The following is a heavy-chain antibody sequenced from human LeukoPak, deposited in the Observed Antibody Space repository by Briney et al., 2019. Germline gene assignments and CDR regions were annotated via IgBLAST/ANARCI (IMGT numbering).Heavy chain of an antibody. Sequence: PGGSLRLSCAASGFTFSSYSMNWVRQAPGKGLEWVSSISSSSSYIYYADSVKGRFTISRDNAKNTLYLQMNSLRAEDTAVYYCAREISSGWSGDAFDIWGQGTMVTVSS. CDR2: ISSSSSYI. D-gene: IGHD6-19*01. CDR1: GFTFSSYS. V-gene: IGHV3-21*01. CDR3: AREISSGWSGDAFDI. J-gene: IGHJ3*02.